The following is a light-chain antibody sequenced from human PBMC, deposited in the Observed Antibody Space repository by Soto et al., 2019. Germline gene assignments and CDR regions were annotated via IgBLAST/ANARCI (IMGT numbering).Light chain of an antibody. CDR1: QSLLHSNGYNY. CDR3: MQAVPIPLT. V-gene: IGKV2-28*01. J-gene: IGKJ4*01. Sequence: DIVMTQSPLSLSVTPGEPASISCRSSQSLLHSNGYNYVDWYLQKPGQSPQLLVYLTTNLGSGVPDRFSGSGSGTDFTLNISTVEAAAVGIYYSMQAVPIPLTFGGGNKVQIK. CDR2: LTT.